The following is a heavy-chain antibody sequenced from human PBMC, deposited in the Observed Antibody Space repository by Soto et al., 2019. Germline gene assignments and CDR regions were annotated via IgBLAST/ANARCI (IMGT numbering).Heavy chain of an antibody. J-gene: IGHJ4*02. CDR3: VRRGGAVAGTSRFDS. CDR1: GGSISSGSYF. CDR2: VYYSGST. V-gene: IGHV4-39*01. Sequence: NPSETLSLTCTVSGGSISSGSYFWGCIRQPPGKGLEWIGTVYYSGSTYYNPSLRSRVTISVDTSKNQFSLKLNTVTAADTAVYYCVRRGGAVAGTSRFDSWGQGMLVTVSS. D-gene: IGHD6-19*01.